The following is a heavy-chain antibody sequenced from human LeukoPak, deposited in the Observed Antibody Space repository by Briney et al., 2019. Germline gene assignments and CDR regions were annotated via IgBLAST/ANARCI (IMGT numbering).Heavy chain of an antibody. D-gene: IGHD3-10*01. Sequence: GGSLRLSCAASGFTFSSYGMHWVRQAPGKGLEWVAVISYDGSNKYYADSVKGRFTISRDNSKNTLYLQMNSLRAEDTAVYYCAKDPGGSTDYWGQGTLVTVSS. CDR1: GFTFSSYG. CDR3: AKDPGGSTDY. CDR2: ISYDGSNK. J-gene: IGHJ4*02. V-gene: IGHV3-30*18.